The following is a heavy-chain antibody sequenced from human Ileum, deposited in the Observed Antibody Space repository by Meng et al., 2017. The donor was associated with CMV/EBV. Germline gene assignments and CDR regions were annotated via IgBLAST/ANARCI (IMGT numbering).Heavy chain of an antibody. D-gene: IGHD3-10*01. V-gene: IGHV4-59*01. J-gene: IGHJ4*02. Sequence: SETLSLTCTVSGGSMRQYYWTWMRQAPGKGLEWIGTIYYSGSLRYNPSVKSRVTISVDTSQNQFFLSLTSVTAADMAVYYCARAVSGSDSGFDSWGQGTLVTVSS. CDR1: GGSMRQYY. CDR2: IYYSGSL. CDR3: ARAVSGSDSGFDS.